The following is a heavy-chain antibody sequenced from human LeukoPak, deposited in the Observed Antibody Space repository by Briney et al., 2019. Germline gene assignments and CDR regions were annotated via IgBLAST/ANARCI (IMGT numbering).Heavy chain of an antibody. Sequence: ASETLSLTCTVSGYSISSGYYWGWIRQPPGQGLEWIGSIYHSGSTYYNPSLKSRVTISVDTSKNQFSLKLSSVTAADTAVYYCARVVGTVTTYFDYWGQGTLVTVSS. CDR1: GYSISSGYY. CDR3: ARVVGTVTTYFDY. V-gene: IGHV4-38-2*02. J-gene: IGHJ4*02. CDR2: IYHSGST. D-gene: IGHD4-17*01.